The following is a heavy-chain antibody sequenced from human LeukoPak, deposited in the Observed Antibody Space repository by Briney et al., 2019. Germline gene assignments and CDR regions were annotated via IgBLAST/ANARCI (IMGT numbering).Heavy chain of an antibody. Sequence: GESLKISCKGSGHSFISYWIGWVLQMPGKGLEWMVSIYPGDSDTRYSPSFQGQVTISADKSISTAYLQWSSLKASDTAMYYCARWSYYDSSGYYYNFDYWGQGTLVTVSS. CDR1: GHSFISYW. D-gene: IGHD3-22*01. CDR2: IYPGDSDT. V-gene: IGHV5-51*01. CDR3: ARWSYYDSSGYYYNFDY. J-gene: IGHJ4*02.